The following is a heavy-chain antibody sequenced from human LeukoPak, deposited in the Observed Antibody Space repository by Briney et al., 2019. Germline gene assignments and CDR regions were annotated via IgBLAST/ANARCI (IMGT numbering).Heavy chain of an antibody. CDR3: ARDRGGGESYYYYGMDV. Sequence: GGSLRLSCGASGFSFSDAWMCWVRQAPGKGLEWVSSISSSSSYIYYADSVKGRFTISRDNAKNSLYLQMNSLRAEDTAVYYCARDRGGGESYYYYGMDVWGQGTTVTVSS. V-gene: IGHV3-21*01. CDR2: ISSSSSYI. J-gene: IGHJ6*02. CDR1: GFSFSDAW. D-gene: IGHD2-21*01.